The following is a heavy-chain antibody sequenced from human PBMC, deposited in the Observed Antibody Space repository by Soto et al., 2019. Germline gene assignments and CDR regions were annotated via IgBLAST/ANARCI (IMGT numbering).Heavy chain of an antibody. CDR1: GYTFTAHS. Sequence: VQLVQSGTEVKEPWASVRVSCKASGYTFTAHSLHWARQAPGQGLEWMGWIIVSHDCPRYAPQLQDRLTFETDTIGTTSDMHLTRLTPDDTAVYFCAREPEDGVPGDDCGQGTPVVVSS. V-gene: IGHV1-3*01. CDR3: AREPEDGVPGDD. CDR2: IIVSHDCP. J-gene: IGHJ4*02. D-gene: IGHD2-8*01.